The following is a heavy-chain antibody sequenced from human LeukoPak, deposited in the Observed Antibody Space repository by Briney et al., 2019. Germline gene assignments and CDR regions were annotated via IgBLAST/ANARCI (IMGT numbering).Heavy chain of an antibody. D-gene: IGHD3-10*01. CDR1: GFTFSSYS. V-gene: IGHV3-48*04. Sequence: GGSLRLSCAASGFTFSSYSMNWVRQAPGKGLEWVSYISSSGSTIYYADSVKGRFTISRDNAKNSLYLQMNSLRAEDTAVYYCARAPYYYGSGGGFDIWGQGTMVTVSS. CDR2: ISSSGSTI. J-gene: IGHJ3*02. CDR3: ARAPYYYGSGGGFDI.